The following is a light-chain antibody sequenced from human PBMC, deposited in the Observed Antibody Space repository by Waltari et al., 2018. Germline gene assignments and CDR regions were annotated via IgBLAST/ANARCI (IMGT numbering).Light chain of an antibody. V-gene: IGLV2-14*01. CDR3: NSYTRKTASVV. Sequence: QSALTQPASVSGSPGPSIPISCFGPSSYLGRDTYVSRYQQDPGKAPKLMIYDVSKRPSGVSDRFSGSKSDNTASLTISGLRAEDEADYYCNSYTRKTASVVFGGGTKLTVL. CDR2: DVS. CDR1: SSYLGRDTY. J-gene: IGLJ3*02.